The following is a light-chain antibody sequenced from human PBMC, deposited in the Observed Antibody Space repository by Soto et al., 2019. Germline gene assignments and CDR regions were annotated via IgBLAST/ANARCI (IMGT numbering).Light chain of an antibody. Sequence: QSVLSQPASVSGSPGQSITISCTGTSSDVGGYEYVSWYQHQPDKAPKLIIYDVTNRPSGASTRFSGSKSGNTASLAISGIQTEDEADYYCASITRSSTSVFGTGTKVTVL. J-gene: IGLJ1*01. V-gene: IGLV2-14*01. CDR2: DVT. CDR1: SSDVGGYEY. CDR3: ASITRSSTSV.